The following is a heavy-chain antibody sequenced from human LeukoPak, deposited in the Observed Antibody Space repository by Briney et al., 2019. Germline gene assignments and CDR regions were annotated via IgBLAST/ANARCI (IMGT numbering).Heavy chain of an antibody. V-gene: IGHV3-20*01. Sequence: GGSLRLSCRASGLTFRNAWMSWVRQAPGKGLEWVSAINWNGGSTGYADSVKGRFTISRDNAKNSLYLQMNSLRAEDTALYHCARAYYYDSSGYFPDWGQGTLVTVSS. CDR3: ARAYYYDSSGYFPD. D-gene: IGHD3-22*01. CDR2: INWNGGST. J-gene: IGHJ4*02. CDR1: GLTFRNAW.